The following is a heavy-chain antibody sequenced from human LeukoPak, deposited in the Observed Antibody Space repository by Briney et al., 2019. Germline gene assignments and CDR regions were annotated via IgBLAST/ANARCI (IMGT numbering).Heavy chain of an antibody. CDR1: GFTFSSYA. J-gene: IGHJ4*02. D-gene: IGHD6-19*01. CDR3: AKVGSGWPGYYFDY. CDR2: ISSNGDTT. V-gene: IGHV3-64*02. Sequence: PGGSLRLSCAASGFTFSSYAMQWVRLSPGEGLECVSGISSNGDTTSYADSVQGRFTLSRDNSQNTLYLQMGSLRGEDMAVYYCAKVGSGWPGYYFDYWGQGTLVSVPS.